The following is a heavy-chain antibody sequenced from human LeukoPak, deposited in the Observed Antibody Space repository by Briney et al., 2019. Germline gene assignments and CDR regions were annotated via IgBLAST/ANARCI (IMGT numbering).Heavy chain of an antibody. V-gene: IGHV4-30-2*01. D-gene: IGHD3-16*01. Sequence: TLSLTCAVSGGSISSGGYSWSWIQQPPGKGLEWIGYIYHSGSTYYNPSLKSRVTMSVDRSRDQFSLKLSSVTAADTAVYYCARGINAFDIWGQGTMVTVSS. CDR1: GGSISSGGYS. CDR3: ARGINAFDI. CDR2: IYHSGST. J-gene: IGHJ3*02.